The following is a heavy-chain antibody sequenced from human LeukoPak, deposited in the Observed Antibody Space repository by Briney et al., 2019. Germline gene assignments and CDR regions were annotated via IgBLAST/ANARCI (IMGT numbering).Heavy chain of an antibody. CDR1: GFTFDDYA. CDR3: AKKTRNWNDEAAFDI. V-gene: IGHV3-9*01. CDR2: ISWNSGSI. Sequence: GGPLRLSCAASGFTFDDYAMHWVRQAPGKGLEWVSGISWNSGSIGYADSVKGRFTISRDNAKNSLYLQMNSLRAEDTALYYCAKKTRNWNDEAAFDIWGQGTMVTVSS. J-gene: IGHJ3*02. D-gene: IGHD1-1*01.